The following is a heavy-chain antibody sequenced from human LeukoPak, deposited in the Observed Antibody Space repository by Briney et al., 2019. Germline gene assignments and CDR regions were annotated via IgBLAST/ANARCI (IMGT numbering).Heavy chain of an antibody. D-gene: IGHD3-3*01. V-gene: IGHV3-23*01. J-gene: IGHJ4*02. CDR1: GLTFSSSA. Sequence: GGSLRLSCAASGLTFSSSAMSWVRQAPGKGLQWASAITGSGDFTRYADSVKGRFTVSRDNSKNTLYLQMDSLRAEDTAVYYCAKDLITIFGVARGDYWGQGTLVTVSS. CDR2: ITGSGDFT. CDR3: AKDLITIFGVARGDY.